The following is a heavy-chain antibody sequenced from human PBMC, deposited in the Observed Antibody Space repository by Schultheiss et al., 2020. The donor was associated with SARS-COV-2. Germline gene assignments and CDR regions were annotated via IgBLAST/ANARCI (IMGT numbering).Heavy chain of an antibody. CDR2: IKQDGSEK. CDR1: GFTFSSYA. V-gene: IGHV3-7*03. D-gene: IGHD4-17*01. J-gene: IGHJ4*02. CDR3: ANVKDDYGDYDSSTPFDY. Sequence: GGSLRLSCAASGFTFSSYAMSWVRQAPGKGLEWVANIKQDGSEKYYADSVKGRFTISRDNSKNTLYLQMNSLRAEDTAVYYCANVKDDYGDYDSSTPFDYWGQRTLVTVSS.